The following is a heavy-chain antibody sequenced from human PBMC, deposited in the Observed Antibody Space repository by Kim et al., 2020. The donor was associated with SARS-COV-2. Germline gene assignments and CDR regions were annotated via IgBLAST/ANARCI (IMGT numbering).Heavy chain of an antibody. CDR1: GYSFTNYL. V-gene: IGHV5-51*01. Sequence: GESLKISRKASGYSFTNYLIGWVRQMPGKGLQWVGIIWPADSTTTYSPTFEGQVTISADRSINTAYLQWNSLKASDTAIYYCARRQGVRGQSYYFNYWGQGTLV. J-gene: IGHJ4*02. CDR3: ARRQGVRGQSYYFNY. D-gene: IGHD3-10*01. CDR2: IWPADSTT.